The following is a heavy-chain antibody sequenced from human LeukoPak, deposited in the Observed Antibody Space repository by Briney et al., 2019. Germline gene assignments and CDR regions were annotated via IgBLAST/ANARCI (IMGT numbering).Heavy chain of an antibody. Sequence: ASVKVSCKASGYTFTSYGIRWVRQAPGQGLEWVGWISVYNGNTNYPQRLQGRVTMTTDTSTTTAYMELRSLRSDDAAVYYCARDINGYYYDSHGYYPTDLWGQGTLVTVSS. V-gene: IGHV1-18*01. J-gene: IGHJ5*02. D-gene: IGHD3-22*01. CDR2: ISVYNGNT. CDR1: GYTFTSYG. CDR3: ARDINGYYYDSHGYYPTDL.